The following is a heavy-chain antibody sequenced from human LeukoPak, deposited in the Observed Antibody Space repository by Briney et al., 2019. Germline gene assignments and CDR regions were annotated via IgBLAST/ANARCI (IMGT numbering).Heavy chain of an antibody. CDR2: IYPGDSDT. J-gene: IGHJ4*02. V-gene: IGHV5-51*01. D-gene: IGHD3-16*01. CDR3: ARLSAVPRGEFDY. Sequence: GESLKFSCMGSGYSFTSYWIGWVRQMPGKGLECMGIIYPGDSDTRYSPSFQGQVTISADKSISTASLQWSSLKASDTAMYYCARLSAVPRGEFDYWGQGTLVTVSS. CDR1: GYSFTSYW.